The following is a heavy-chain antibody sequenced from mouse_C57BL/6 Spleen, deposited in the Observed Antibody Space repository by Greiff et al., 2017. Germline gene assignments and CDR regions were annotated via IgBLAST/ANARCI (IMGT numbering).Heavy chain of an antibody. CDR3: ARSIYYGNPWFAY. Sequence: QVQLKQPGTELVKPGASVKLSCTASGYTFTSYWMHWVKQRTGQGLEWIGNINPSNGGTKYNEKFKGKATLTVYKSSSAAYMQLSSLTAEDSAVYCCARSIYYGNPWFAYWGQGTLVTVSA. V-gene: IGHV1-53*01. J-gene: IGHJ3*01. CDR2: INPSNGGT. D-gene: IGHD2-1*01. CDR1: GYTFTSYW.